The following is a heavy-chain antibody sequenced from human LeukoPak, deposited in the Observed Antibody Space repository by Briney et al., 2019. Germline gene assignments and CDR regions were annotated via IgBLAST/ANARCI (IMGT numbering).Heavy chain of an antibody. J-gene: IGHJ2*01. D-gene: IGHD3-22*01. CDR1: GGSISSYY. CDR2: IYYSGST. Sequence: SESLSLTCTVSGGSISSYYWSWIRQPPGKGLEWIGYIYYSGSTNYNPSLKSRVTISVDTSKNHFSLKLSSVTAADTAVYYCARAYYYDSSGYSSYWYFDLWGRGTLVTVSS. CDR3: ARAYYYDSSGYSSYWYFDL. V-gene: IGHV4-59*01.